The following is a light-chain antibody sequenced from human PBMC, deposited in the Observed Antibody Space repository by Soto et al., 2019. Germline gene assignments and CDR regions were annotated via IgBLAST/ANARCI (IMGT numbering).Light chain of an antibody. Sequence: EIVLTQSPGTLSLSPGERATLSCRASQSVSSSYLAWYQQKPGQAPRLLIYGASSRATGIPDSFSGSGSGTDFTLTISRLEPADFAVYYCQQYGTSPPWTFGQGTKVEIK. V-gene: IGKV3-20*01. CDR3: QQYGTSPPWT. CDR2: GAS. J-gene: IGKJ1*01. CDR1: QSVSSSY.